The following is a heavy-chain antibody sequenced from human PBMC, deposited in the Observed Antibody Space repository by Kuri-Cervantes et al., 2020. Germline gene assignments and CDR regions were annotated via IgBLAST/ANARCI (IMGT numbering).Heavy chain of an antibody. CDR3: ARALNDYGRRGAFDI. D-gene: IGHD4-17*01. V-gene: IGHV3-74*01. J-gene: IGHJ3*02. CDR2: INSDGSST. CDR1: GFTFSSYW. Sequence: GESLKISCAASGFTFSSYWMHWVRQAPRKGLVWVSRINSDGSSTSYADSVKGRFTISRDNAKNTLYLQMNSLRAEDTAVYYCARALNDYGRRGAFDIWGQGTMVTDSS.